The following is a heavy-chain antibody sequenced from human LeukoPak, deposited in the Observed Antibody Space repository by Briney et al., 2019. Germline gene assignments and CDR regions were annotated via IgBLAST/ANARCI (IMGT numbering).Heavy chain of an antibody. CDR1: GYTFTGYY. D-gene: IGHD3-10*01. V-gene: IGHV1-2*02. J-gene: IGHJ5*01. CDR3: ARVYGSGFNWFDS. Sequence: ASVKVSCKASGYTFTGYYMHWVRQAPGQGLEWMGWINPNSGGTNYAQKFQGRVTMTRDTSISTAYMELSRLRSDATAVYYCARVYGSGFNWFDSWGQGTLVTVSS. CDR2: INPNSGGT.